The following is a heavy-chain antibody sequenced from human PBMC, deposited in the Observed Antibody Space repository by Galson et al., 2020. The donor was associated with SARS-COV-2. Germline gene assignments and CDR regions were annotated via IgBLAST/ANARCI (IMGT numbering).Heavy chain of an antibody. Sequence: LTCAVYGGSFSGYYWSWIRQPPGKGLEWIGEINSSGSTNYNPSLKSRVTISVDTSKNHFSLRLTSVTAADTAVYYCARRYSYGSGSYFWFDPWGQGTLVAVSS. CDR2: INSSGST. J-gene: IGHJ5*02. CDR1: GGSFSGYY. V-gene: IGHV4-34*01. D-gene: IGHD3-10*01. CDR3: ARRYSYGSGSYFWFDP.